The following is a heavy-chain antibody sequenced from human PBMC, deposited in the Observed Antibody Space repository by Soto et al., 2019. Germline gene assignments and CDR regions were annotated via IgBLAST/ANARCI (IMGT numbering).Heavy chain of an antibody. Sequence: XATLSLTCTVTGGSISSSSYYWGWIRQPPGKGLEWIGSIYYSGSTYYNPSLKSRVTISVDTSKNQFSLKLSSVTAEDTAVYYCARLLFWSGYSGKGYYYYGMDVWGQGTTVTVSS. CDR3: ARLLFWSGYSGKGYYYYGMDV. V-gene: IGHV4-39*01. D-gene: IGHD3-3*01. CDR1: GGSISSSSYY. CDR2: IYYSGST. J-gene: IGHJ6*02.